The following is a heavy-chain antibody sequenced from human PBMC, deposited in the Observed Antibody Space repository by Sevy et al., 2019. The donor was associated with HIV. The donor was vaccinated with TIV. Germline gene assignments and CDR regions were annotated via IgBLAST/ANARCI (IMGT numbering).Heavy chain of an antibody. D-gene: IGHD3-10*01. CDR1: GGIFRSNA. CDR3: ARDKYFYVSGSFDY. Sequence: ASVKVSCKASGGIFRSNAISWVRQAPGQGLEWMGGIIAVFGTTNYAQKFQGRVTVSADESRSTAYMELSSLRSEDTAVYHCARDKYFYVSGSFDYWGQGPQVTVSS. J-gene: IGHJ4*01. V-gene: IGHV1-69*13. CDR2: IIAVFGTT.